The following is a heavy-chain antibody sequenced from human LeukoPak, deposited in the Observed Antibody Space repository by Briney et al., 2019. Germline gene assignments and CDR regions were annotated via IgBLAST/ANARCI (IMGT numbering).Heavy chain of an antibody. CDR3: ARFLSGSYYVFDY. V-gene: IGHV1-8*03. D-gene: IGHD1-26*01. Sequence: ASVKVPCKASGYTFTSYDINWVRQATGQGLEWMGWMNPNSGNTGYAQKFQGRVTITRNTSISTAYMELSSLRSEDTAVYYCARFLSGSYYVFDYWGQETLVTVSS. J-gene: IGHJ4*02. CDR1: GYTFTSYD. CDR2: MNPNSGNT.